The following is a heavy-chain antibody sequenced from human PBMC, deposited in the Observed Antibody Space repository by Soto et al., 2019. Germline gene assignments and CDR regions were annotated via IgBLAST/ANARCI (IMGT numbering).Heavy chain of an antibody. CDR3: ARIPLYSSGWPIFDY. CDR1: GGSISSGDYY. J-gene: IGHJ4*02. Sequence: SETLSLTCTVSGGSISSGDYYWSWIRQPPGKGLEWIGYIYYSGSTNYNPSLKSRVTISVDTSKNQFSLKLSSVTAADTAVYYCARIPLYSSGWPIFDYWGQGTLVTVSS. CDR2: IYYSGST. V-gene: IGHV4-61*08. D-gene: IGHD6-19*01.